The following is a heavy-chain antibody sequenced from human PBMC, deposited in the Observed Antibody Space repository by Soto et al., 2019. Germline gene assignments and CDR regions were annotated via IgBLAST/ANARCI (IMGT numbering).Heavy chain of an antibody. D-gene: IGHD6-13*01. CDR3: SSPKTIGAAAGKGWFDP. V-gene: IGHV4-59*08. CDR1: GGSISSYY. CDR2: IYYSGST. Sequence: SETLSLTCTVSGGSISSYYWSWIRPPPGKGLEWIGYIYYSGSTNYKPSLKSRVTLSVDTSKHQFSLQLTYVTAADTAMYYCSSPKTIGAAAGKGWFDPWGQGTLVTVSS. J-gene: IGHJ5*02.